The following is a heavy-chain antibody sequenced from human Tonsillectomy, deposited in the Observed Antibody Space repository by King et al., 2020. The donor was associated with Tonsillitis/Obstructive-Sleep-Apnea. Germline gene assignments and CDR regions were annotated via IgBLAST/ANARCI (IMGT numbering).Heavy chain of an antibody. CDR2: INHSGST. J-gene: IGHJ6*03. Sequence: VQLQQWGAGLLKPSETLSLTCAVYGGSFSGYYWSWIRQPPGKGLEWIGEINHSGSTNYNPSLKSRVTISVDTSKNQFSLKLSSVTAADTAVYYCARGCGYSYGLPYYYCYMDVWGKGTTVTVSS. CDR1: GGSFSGYY. CDR3: ARGCGYSYGLPYYYCYMDV. V-gene: IGHV4-34*01. D-gene: IGHD5-18*01.